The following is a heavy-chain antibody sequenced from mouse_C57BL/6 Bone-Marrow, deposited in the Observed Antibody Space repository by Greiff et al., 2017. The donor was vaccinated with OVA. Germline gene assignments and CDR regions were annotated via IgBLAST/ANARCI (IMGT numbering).Heavy chain of an antibody. CDR2: INPSNGGT. Sequence: QVHVKQSGAELVRPGASVKLSCKASGYTFTSYWMHWVKQRPGQGLEWIGNINPSNGGTNYNEKFKSKATLTVDKSSSTAYMQLSSLTSEDSAVYYCASGYGNSAWFAYWGQGTLVTVSA. J-gene: IGHJ3*01. CDR3: ASGYGNSAWFAY. CDR1: GYTFTSYW. V-gene: IGHV1-53*01. D-gene: IGHD2-10*02.